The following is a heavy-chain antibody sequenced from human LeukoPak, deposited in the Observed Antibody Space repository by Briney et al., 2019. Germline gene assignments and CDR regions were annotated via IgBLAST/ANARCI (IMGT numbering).Heavy chain of an antibody. CDR2: IYYSGST. CDR1: GGSISSGDYY. J-gene: IGHJ5*02. V-gene: IGHV4-30-4*08. CDR3: AREIIVVVVAAQTVYNWFDP. Sequence: SETLSLTCTVSGGSISSGDYYWSWIRQPPGKGPEWIGYIYYSGSTYYNPSLKSRVTISVDTSKNQFSLKLSSVTAADTAVYYCAREIIVVVVAAQTVYNWFDPWGQGTLVTVSS. D-gene: IGHD2-15*01.